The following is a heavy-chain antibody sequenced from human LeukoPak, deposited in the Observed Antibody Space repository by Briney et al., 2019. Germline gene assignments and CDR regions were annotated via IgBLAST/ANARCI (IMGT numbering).Heavy chain of an antibody. V-gene: IGHV4-59*03. CDR1: GGSISSYY. CDR3: ANGGNSSGRYNAFDI. CDR2: IYYSGST. J-gene: IGHJ3*02. Sequence: SETLSLTCTVSGGSISSYYWSWIRQPPGKGLEWIGYIYYSGSTNYNPSLKSRVTISVDTSKNQFSLKLRSVTAADTAVYYCANGGNSSGRYNAFDIWGQGTMVTVSS. D-gene: IGHD6-19*01.